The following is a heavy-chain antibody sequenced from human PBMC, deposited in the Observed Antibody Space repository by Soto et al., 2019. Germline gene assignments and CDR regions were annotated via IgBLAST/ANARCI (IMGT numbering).Heavy chain of an antibody. V-gene: IGHV1-46*01. Sequence: GASVKVSCKASGYTFTSFYIHWVRQAPGQGLEWMSIINPNGGSTNYVQNLQGRVTLTRDTSTNTVYMELSSLRSEDTAVYYCARGLTSGDYWGQGTLVTVSS. CDR3: ARGLTSGDY. J-gene: IGHJ4*02. CDR2: INPNGGST. CDR1: GYTFTSFY.